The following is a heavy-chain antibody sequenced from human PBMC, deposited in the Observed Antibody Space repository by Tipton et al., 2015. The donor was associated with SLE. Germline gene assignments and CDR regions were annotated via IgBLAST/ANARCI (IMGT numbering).Heavy chain of an antibody. V-gene: IGHV3-11*01. J-gene: IGHJ4*02. CDR3: AREATDCSGGSCYQDY. CDR2: ISSSGSTI. Sequence: LRLSCAASGFTFSDYYMSWIRQAPGKGLEWVSYISSSGSTIYYADSVKGRFTISRDNAKNSLYLQMNSLRAEDTAVYYCAREATDCSGGSCYQDYWGQGTLVTVSS. CDR1: GFTFSDYY. D-gene: IGHD2-15*01.